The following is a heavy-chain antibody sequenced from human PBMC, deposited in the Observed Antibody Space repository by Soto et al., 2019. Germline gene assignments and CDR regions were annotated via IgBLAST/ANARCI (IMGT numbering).Heavy chain of an antibody. CDR1: GFTFSSYA. J-gene: IGHJ4*02. V-gene: IGHV3-23*01. CDR2: ISGSGGST. Sequence: GGSLRLSCAASGFTFSSYAMSWVRQAPGKGLEWVSAISGSGGSTYYADSVKGRFTISRDNSKNTLYLQMNSLRAEDTAVYYCTKDFSGGVMSLEVYFDYWGQGTLVTVSS. CDR3: TKDFSGGVMSLEVYFDY. D-gene: IGHD3-16*01.